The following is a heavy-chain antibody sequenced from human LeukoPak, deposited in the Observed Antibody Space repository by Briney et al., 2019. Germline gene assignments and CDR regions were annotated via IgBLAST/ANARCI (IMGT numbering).Heavy chain of an antibody. CDR2: IYYSGST. CDR3: AREVVGARSGGADYFDY. V-gene: IGHV4-59*12. J-gene: IGHJ4*02. D-gene: IGHD1-26*01. Sequence: PSETLSLTCTVSGGAISSYYWSWIRQPPGKGLEWIGYIYYSGSTNYNPSLKSRVTISVDTSKNQFSLKLSSVTAADTAVYYCAREVVGARSGGADYFDYWGQGTLVTVSS. CDR1: GGAISSYY.